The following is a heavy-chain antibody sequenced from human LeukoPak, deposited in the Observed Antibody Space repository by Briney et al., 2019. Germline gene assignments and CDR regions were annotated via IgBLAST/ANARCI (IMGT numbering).Heavy chain of an antibody. Sequence: ASVKVSCKASGYTFTSYGISWVRQAPGQGLEWMGWISAYNGNTNYAQKLQGRVTMTTDTSTSTAYMELRSLRSDDTAVYYCARGKRSSSSDLAPGAQYYFDYWGQGTLVTVSS. CDR1: GYTFTSYG. J-gene: IGHJ4*02. CDR3: ARGKRSSSSDLAPGAQYYFDY. D-gene: IGHD6-6*01. V-gene: IGHV1-18*01. CDR2: ISAYNGNT.